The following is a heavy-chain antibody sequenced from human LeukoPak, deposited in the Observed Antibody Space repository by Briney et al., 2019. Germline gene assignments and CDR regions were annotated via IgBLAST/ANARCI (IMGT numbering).Heavy chain of an antibody. Sequence: PGGSLRLSCAASGFPFGSFAMSWVRQAPGKGLEWVSSISASGGSTWYADSVKGRCTNSRDNAKSTLYLQMNSLRAEDTAVYYCARDLEYPYYFDSWGQGTLLTVSS. J-gene: IGHJ4*02. CDR3: ARDLEYPYYFDS. CDR1: GFPFGSFA. V-gene: IGHV3-23*01. CDR2: ISASGGST. D-gene: IGHD2-2*01.